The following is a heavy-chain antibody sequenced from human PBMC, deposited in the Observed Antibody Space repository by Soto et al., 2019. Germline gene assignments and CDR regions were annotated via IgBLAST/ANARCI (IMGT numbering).Heavy chain of an antibody. V-gene: IGHV1-69*13. CDR2: IIPIFGTA. CDR3: ARDRLGTNWFDP. D-gene: IGHD1-1*01. J-gene: IGHJ5*02. CDR1: GGTFSSYA. Sequence: SVKVSCKASGGTFSSYAISWVRQAPGQGLEWMGGIIPIFGTANYAQKFQGRVTITADESTSTAYMELSSLRSEDTAVYYCARDRLGTNWFDPWGQGTLVTVS.